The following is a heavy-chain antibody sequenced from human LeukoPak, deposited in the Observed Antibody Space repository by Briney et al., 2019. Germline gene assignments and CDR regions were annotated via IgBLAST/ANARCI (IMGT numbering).Heavy chain of an antibody. CDR1: GFTVSSNY. CDR3: ASRSPSRTYDFWSGYYLHDAFDI. Sequence: GGSLRLSCAASGFTVSSNYMSWARQAPGKGLEWVSVIYSGGSTYYADSVKGRFTISRDNSKNTLYLQMNSLRAEDTAVYYCASRSPSRTYDFWSGYYLHDAFDIWGQGTVVTVSS. D-gene: IGHD3-3*01. J-gene: IGHJ3*02. V-gene: IGHV3-66*02. CDR2: IYSGGST.